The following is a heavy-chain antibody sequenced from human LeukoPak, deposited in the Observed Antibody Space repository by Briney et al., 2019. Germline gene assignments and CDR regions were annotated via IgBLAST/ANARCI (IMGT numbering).Heavy chain of an antibody. Sequence: PGGPLRLSCAASGFTFSSYEMNWVRQAPGKGLEWVSYISSSGSTIYYADSVKGRFTISRDNAKNSLYLQMNSLRAEDTAVYYCARGRVIPYFDYWGQGTLVTVSS. D-gene: IGHD3-9*01. CDR2: ISSSGSTI. CDR3: ARGRVIPYFDY. V-gene: IGHV3-48*03. CDR1: GFTFSSYE. J-gene: IGHJ4*02.